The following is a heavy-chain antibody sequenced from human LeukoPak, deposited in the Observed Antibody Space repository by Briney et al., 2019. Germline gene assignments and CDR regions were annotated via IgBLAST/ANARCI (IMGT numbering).Heavy chain of an antibody. J-gene: IGHJ4*02. V-gene: IGHV4-34*01. D-gene: IGHD3-10*01. CDR2: INHSRST. Sequence: SETLSLTCAVYGGSFSGYYWSWIRQPPGKGLEWIGEINHSRSTNYNPSLKSRVTISADTSKNQFSLKLSSVTAADTAVYYCARVGYYYGSGSYYFDYWGQGTLVTVSS. CDR1: GGSFSGYY. CDR3: ARVGYYYGSGSYYFDY.